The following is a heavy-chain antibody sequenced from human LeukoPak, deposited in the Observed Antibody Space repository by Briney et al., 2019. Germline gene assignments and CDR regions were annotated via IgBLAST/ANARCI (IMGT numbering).Heavy chain of an antibody. Sequence: ASVKVSCTASGYTFTGYYMHWVRQAHGQGLGWMGWIDPNSGGTNYAQKFQGRVTMTRDTSISTAYMELSRLRSDDTAVYYCASELAAWYYYDSSGYQTDYWGQGTLVTVSS. CDR1: GYTFTGYY. J-gene: IGHJ4*02. D-gene: IGHD3-22*01. CDR2: IDPNSGGT. CDR3: ASELAAWYYYDSSGYQTDY. V-gene: IGHV1-2*02.